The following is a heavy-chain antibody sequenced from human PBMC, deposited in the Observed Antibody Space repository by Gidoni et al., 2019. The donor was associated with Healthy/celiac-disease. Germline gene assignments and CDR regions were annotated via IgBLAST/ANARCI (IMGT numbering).Heavy chain of an antibody. D-gene: IGHD6-25*01. V-gene: IGHV1-18*01. Sequence: QVQLVQSGLEVKTPGASVKVSCKASGYTFIIYGIIWVRQAPGQGLEWMGWISAYNGNTNYAQNLQGRVTLTTETSTSTAYMELRSLKSDDTAVYYCARDPGWGGIAAEWGQGTLVTVSS. CDR1: GYTFIIYG. CDR3: ARDPGWGGIAAE. CDR2: ISAYNGNT. J-gene: IGHJ4*02.